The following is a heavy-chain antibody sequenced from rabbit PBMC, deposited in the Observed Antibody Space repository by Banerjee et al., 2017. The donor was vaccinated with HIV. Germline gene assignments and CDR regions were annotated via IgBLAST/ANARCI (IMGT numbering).Heavy chain of an antibody. CDR2: IDTASNGFT. D-gene: IGHD1-1*01. CDR3: ARDLPDVIGWNFGW. CDR1: GFSFGDRDV. V-gene: IGHV1S45*01. Sequence: QEQLEESGGGLVKPKGSLTLTCKASGFSFGDRDVMCWVRQAPGKGLEWIACIDTASNGFTYFASWAKGRFTISKTSSTTVTLEMTSLTAADTATYFCARDLPDVIGWNFGWWGPGTLVTVS. J-gene: IGHJ4*01.